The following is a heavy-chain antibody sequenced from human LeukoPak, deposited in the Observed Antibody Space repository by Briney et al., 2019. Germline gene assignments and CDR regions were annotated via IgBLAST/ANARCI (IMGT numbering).Heavy chain of an antibody. Sequence: PGGSLRLSCTASGFTFSNYAMTWGRRSPGRGLEGVSIIGISNNIYYATSVKGRFTISRDSSKNTLYLQMTSLRAEDTALYYCARKTATQNFDAWGQGTLVTASS. D-gene: IGHD2-21*02. CDR2: IGISNNI. CDR1: GFTFSNYA. J-gene: IGHJ4*02. CDR3: ARKTATQNFDA. V-gene: IGHV3-23*01.